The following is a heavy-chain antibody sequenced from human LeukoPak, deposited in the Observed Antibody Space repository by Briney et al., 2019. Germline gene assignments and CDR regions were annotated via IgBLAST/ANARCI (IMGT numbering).Heavy chain of an antibody. Sequence: SETLSLTCSVSGGSISESNYYWGWIRQPPGKGLEWIGSIYFSGNTYHNSSLKSRVTISVDTSKNQFSLKLNSVTAADTAVYCCVRREYSNKSPFDYWGQGTLVTVSS. V-gene: IGHV4-39*01. D-gene: IGHD4-11*01. CDR2: IYFSGNT. CDR3: VRREYSNKSPFDY. J-gene: IGHJ4*02. CDR1: GGSISESNYY.